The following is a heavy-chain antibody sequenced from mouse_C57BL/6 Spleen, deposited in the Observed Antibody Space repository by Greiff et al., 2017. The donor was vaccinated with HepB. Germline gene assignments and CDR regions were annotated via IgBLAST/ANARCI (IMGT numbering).Heavy chain of an antibody. CDR2: IYPGDGDT. CDR3: ARGDYDGVMDY. D-gene: IGHD2-4*01. Sequence: VQLQESGPELVKPGASVKISCKASGYAFSSSWMNWVRQRPGKGLEWIGRIYPGDGDTNYNGKFKGRATLTADNASSTAYMQLSSLKSEDSAVYCCARGDYDGVMDYWGQGTSVTVSS. V-gene: IGHV1-82*01. J-gene: IGHJ4*01. CDR1: GYAFSSSW.